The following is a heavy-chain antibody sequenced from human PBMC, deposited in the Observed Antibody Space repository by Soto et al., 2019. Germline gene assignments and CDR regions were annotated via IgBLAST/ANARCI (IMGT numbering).Heavy chain of an antibody. V-gene: IGHV1-69*08. D-gene: IGHD4-17*01. CDR3: ARDTTVPFDAFDI. Sequence: QVQLVQSGAEVKKPGSSVKVSCKASGGTFSSYTISWVRQAPGQGLEWMGRIIPILGIANYAQKFQGRVTITADKSTSTAYMELSSLRSEDTAVYYCARDTTVPFDAFDIWGQGTMVTVSS. CDR1: GGTFSSYT. CDR2: IIPILGIA. J-gene: IGHJ3*02.